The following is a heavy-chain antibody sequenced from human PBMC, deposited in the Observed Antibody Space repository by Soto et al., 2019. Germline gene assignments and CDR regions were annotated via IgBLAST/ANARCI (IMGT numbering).Heavy chain of an antibody. V-gene: IGHV3-30*18. CDR3: AKDEWRYFEWLLGARTYYYYGMDV. D-gene: IGHD3-9*01. Sequence: LRLSCSASGFTFRSHGMHLVRQAPGKGLERVAAISYDGSNKYYADSVKGPFTISRDNSKNTLYLQMNSLRAEDTAVYYCAKDEWRYFEWLLGARTYYYYGMDVWGQGTTVPVSS. CDR1: GFTFRSHG. CDR2: ISYDGSNK. J-gene: IGHJ6*02.